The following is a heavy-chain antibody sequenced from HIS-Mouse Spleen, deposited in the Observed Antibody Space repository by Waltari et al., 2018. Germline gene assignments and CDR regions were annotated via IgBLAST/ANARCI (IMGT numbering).Heavy chain of an antibody. CDR3: TTIGLELKDL. CDR2: SKSKTDGGTT. Sequence: EVQLVESGGGLVKPGGSLRLSCAASGFTFSNAWMSWVRQAPGKGLEWVGRSKSKTDGGTTDYAAPVKGRFTISRDDSKNTLYLQMNSLKTEDTAVYYCTTIGLELKDLWGRGTLVTVSS. V-gene: IGHV3-15*01. CDR1: GFTFSNAW. J-gene: IGHJ2*01. D-gene: IGHD1-7*01.